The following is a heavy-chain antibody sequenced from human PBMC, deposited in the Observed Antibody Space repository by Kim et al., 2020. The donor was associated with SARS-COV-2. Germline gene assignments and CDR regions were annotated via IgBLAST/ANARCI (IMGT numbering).Heavy chain of an antibody. Sequence: ASVKVSCKASGYTFTSYGISWVRQAPGQGLEWMGWISAYNGNTNYAQKLQGRVTMTTDTSTSTAYMELRSLRSDDTAVYYCATNEGYSSSWPSDYYYYGMDVWGQGTTVTVSS. D-gene: IGHD6-13*01. V-gene: IGHV1-18*04. CDR2: ISAYNGNT. CDR1: GYTFTSYG. J-gene: IGHJ6*02. CDR3: ATNEGYSSSWPSDYYYYGMDV.